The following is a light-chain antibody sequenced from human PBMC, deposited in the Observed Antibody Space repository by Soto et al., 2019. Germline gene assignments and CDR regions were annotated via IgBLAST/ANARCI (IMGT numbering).Light chain of an antibody. Sequence: IVMTQSPDSLAVSLGERATINCKSSQSVFYSSNNKNYLAWYRQKPAQPPKLLIYWASIRESGVPDRSSGSGSGTDFTLTISSLQAEDVAVYYCQQYYSTPPYTFGQGTKLEIK. J-gene: IGKJ2*01. V-gene: IGKV4-1*01. CDR1: QSVFYSSNNKNY. CDR3: QQYYSTPPYT. CDR2: WAS.